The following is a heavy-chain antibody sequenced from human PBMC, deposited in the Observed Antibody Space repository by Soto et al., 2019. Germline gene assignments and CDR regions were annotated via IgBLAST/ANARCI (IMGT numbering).Heavy chain of an antibody. CDR3: ARAPRSDV. V-gene: IGHV4-34*01. Sequence: QVQLQQWGAGLLKPSETLSLTCAVYGGSFSGYYWSWIRQPPGKGLEWIGEINHSGSTNYNPSLKSRVTISVDTSKNQFSLKLSSVTAADTAVYYCARAPRSDVWGKGTTVTVSS. CDR1: GGSFSGYY. CDR2: INHSGST. J-gene: IGHJ6*04.